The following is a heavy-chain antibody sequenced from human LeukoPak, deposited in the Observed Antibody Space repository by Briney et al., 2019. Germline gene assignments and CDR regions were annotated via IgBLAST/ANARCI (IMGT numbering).Heavy chain of an antibody. CDR2: IYHSGST. J-gene: IGHJ4*02. CDR3: EKPPWGLYFSSTSRYNERDY. D-gene: IGHD2-2*02. CDR1: GYSISSGYY. Sequence: PSETLSLTCTVSGYSISSGYYWGWIRQPPGKGLEWIGSIYHSGSTYYNPSLKRRVTISVDTSKNQFSLKLSPVTAAHPARFYCEKPPWGLYFSSTSRYNERDYWGQGTLVTVSS. V-gene: IGHV4-38-2*02.